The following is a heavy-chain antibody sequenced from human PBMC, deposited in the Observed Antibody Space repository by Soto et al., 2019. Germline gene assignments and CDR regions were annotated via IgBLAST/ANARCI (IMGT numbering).Heavy chain of an antibody. CDR1: GFTFSSYS. CDR2: ISSSSSYI. Sequence: KPGGSLRLSCAASGFTFSSYSMNWVRQAPGKGLEWVSSISSSSSYIYYADSVKGRFTISRDNAKDSLYLQMNSLRAEDTAVYYCARDEIVVVPAAISYGMDVWGQGTTVTVSS. V-gene: IGHV3-21*01. CDR3: ARDEIVVVPAAISYGMDV. D-gene: IGHD2-2*02. J-gene: IGHJ6*02.